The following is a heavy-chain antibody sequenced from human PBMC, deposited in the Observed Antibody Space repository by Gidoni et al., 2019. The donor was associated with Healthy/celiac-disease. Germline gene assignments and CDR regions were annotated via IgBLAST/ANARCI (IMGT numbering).Heavy chain of an antibody. CDR3: ARGFRQQLGDY. Sequence: QVQLQQWGAGLLKPSETLSLPCAVYGGSFSGYYWSWIRQPPGKGLEWIGEINHSGSTNYNPSLKSRVTISVDTSKNQFSLKLSSVTAADTAVYYCARGFRQQLGDYWGQGTLVTVSS. CDR1: GGSFSGYY. V-gene: IGHV4-34*01. J-gene: IGHJ4*02. D-gene: IGHD6-13*01. CDR2: INHSGST.